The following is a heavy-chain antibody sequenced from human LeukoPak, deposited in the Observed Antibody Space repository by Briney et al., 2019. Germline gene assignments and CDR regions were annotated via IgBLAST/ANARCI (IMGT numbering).Heavy chain of an antibody. J-gene: IGHJ4*02. CDR1: GGSISSGGYS. Sequence: SQTLSLTCTVSGGSISSGGYSWSWIRQHPGKGLEWIGYIYYSGSTYYNPSLKSRVTISVDTPKNQFSLKLSSVTAADTAVYYCARRPYYDFWSGYSTQTYYFDYWGQGTLVTVSS. CDR2: IYYSGST. V-gene: IGHV4-31*03. CDR3: ARRPYYDFWSGYSTQTYYFDY. D-gene: IGHD3-3*01.